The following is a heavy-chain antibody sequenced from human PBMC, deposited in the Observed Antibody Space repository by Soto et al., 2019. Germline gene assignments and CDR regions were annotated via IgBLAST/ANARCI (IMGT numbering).Heavy chain of an antibody. D-gene: IGHD2-15*01. Sequence: PSETLSLTCDVSVEPMTGGYYWGWIRQSPGKGLEWIGSIYYGGTTYYNPSLRSRLAISIDTSKNQFPLRLSSVTAADTALYYCARGWYYFDFWGQGTLVTVSS. CDR3: ARGWYYFDF. V-gene: IGHV4-38-2*01. CDR2: IYYGGTT. CDR1: VEPMTGGYY. J-gene: IGHJ4*02.